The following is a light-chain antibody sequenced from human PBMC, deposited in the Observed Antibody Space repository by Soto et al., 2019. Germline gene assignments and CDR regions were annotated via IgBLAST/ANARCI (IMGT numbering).Light chain of an antibody. Sequence: EIVLTQSPATLSSFPGDRVTLSCRASQYINTRLAWYQHRPGQAPRLLIYQTSIRAAGIPARFSASGSGTDFTLTISDVQPEDFAVYYCQQRANWPITFGGGTKVDIK. CDR3: QQRANWPIT. CDR1: QYINTR. CDR2: QTS. V-gene: IGKV3-11*01. J-gene: IGKJ4*01.